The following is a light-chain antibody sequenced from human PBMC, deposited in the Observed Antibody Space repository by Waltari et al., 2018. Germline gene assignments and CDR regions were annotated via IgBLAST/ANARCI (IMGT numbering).Light chain of an antibody. J-gene: IGLJ2*01. CDR2: DEI. Sequence: SYVLTQPPSVSVAPGRTARITCGGNNIGTKTAHWYQQKPGQAPVMVVYDEIDRPSGIPERLSGSNSGNTASRIINRVEAGDEADYYCQVWDIDSDPSVVFGGGTKLTVL. CDR1: NIGTKT. V-gene: IGLV3-21*03. CDR3: QVWDIDSDPSVV.